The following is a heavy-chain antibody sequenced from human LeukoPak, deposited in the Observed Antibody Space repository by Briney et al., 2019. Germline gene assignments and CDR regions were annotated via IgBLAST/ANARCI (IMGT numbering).Heavy chain of an antibody. Sequence: ASVTVSCKASGGTFSSYAISWVRQAPGQGLEWMGRIIPIFGIADYAQKFQGRVTITADKSTSTAYMELSSLRSEDTAVYYCARIGYCSGGSCYSHYYYGMDVWGQGTTVTVSS. V-gene: IGHV1-69*04. CDR2: IIPIFGIA. CDR1: GGTFSSYA. D-gene: IGHD2-15*01. J-gene: IGHJ6*02. CDR3: ARIGYCSGGSCYSHYYYGMDV.